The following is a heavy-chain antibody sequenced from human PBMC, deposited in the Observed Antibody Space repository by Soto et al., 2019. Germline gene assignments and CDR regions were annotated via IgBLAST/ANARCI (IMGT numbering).Heavy chain of an antibody. CDR2: INPNSGGT. J-gene: IGHJ3*02. Sequence: ASVKVSCKASGYTFTGYYMHWVRQAPGQGLEWMGWINPNSGGTTYAQKFQGWVTMTRDTSISTAYMELSRLRSHDTAVYYSAREYDYGDHGAFDIWGQGTMVTVSS. V-gene: IGHV1-2*04. CDR1: GYTFTGYY. CDR3: AREYDYGDHGAFDI. D-gene: IGHD4-17*01.